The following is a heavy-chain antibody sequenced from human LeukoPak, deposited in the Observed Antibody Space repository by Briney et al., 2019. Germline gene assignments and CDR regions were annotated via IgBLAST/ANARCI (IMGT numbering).Heavy chain of an antibody. J-gene: IGHJ5*02. V-gene: IGHV1-2*02. CDR2: INPNSGGT. CDR1: GYTFTSYY. Sequence: ASVKVSCKASGYTFTSYYMHWVRQAPGQGLEWMGWINPNSGGTNYAQKFQGRVTMTRDTSISTAYMELSRLRSDDTAVYYCARAAGYCSSTSCYTNWFDPWGQGTLVTVSS. CDR3: ARAAGYCSSTSCYTNWFDP. D-gene: IGHD2-2*02.